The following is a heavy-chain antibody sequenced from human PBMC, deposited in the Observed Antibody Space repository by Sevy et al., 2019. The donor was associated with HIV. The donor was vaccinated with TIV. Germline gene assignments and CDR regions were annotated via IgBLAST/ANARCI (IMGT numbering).Heavy chain of an antibody. V-gene: IGHV4-4*07. CDR2: IYGSGST. Sequence: SETLSLTCTVSGRSISLYYWSWIRQPAGKGLEWIGHIYGSGSTSYNPSLKSRVTMSVDTSQNQISLKLTSVTAADTAVYYCAREAKLGAPLGYWGQGTLVTVSS. D-gene: IGHD3-16*01. J-gene: IGHJ4*02. CDR3: AREAKLGAPLGY. CDR1: GRSISLYY.